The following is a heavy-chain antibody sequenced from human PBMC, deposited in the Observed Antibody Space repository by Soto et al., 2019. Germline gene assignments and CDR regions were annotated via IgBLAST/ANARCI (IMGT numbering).Heavy chain of an antibody. J-gene: IGHJ6*02. V-gene: IGHV2-5*01. CDR2: IYWYDDK. Sequence: QITLKESGPTLVKPTQTLTLTCTFSAFSLSTGGVGVGWIRQPPGKALEWLALIYWYDDKRYSPSLRSRLTITKDTSKNHVVLTMTNLDTVDTATYYCIQSRCGGDCLQSYASYYYYGMDVWGQGTTVTVSS. CDR1: AFSLSTGGVG. D-gene: IGHD2-21*02. CDR3: IQSRCGGDCLQSYASYYYYGMDV.